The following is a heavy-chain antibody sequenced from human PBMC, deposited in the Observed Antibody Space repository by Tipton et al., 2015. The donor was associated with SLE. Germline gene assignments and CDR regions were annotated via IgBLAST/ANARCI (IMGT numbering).Heavy chain of an antibody. V-gene: IGHV1-2*06. D-gene: IGHD3-22*01. J-gene: IGHJ3*01. CDR1: GYTFTGHY. CDR2: INPNTGNT. Sequence: QVQLVQSGSELKKPGASVKVSCQASGYTFTGHYIHWVRQAPGQGLEWVGRINPNTGNTNYPQKFQGRVTMTRDTAISTAYMELSRLRTDDTAVYYCAIGLTLLVVKDGFDVWGQGTMVTVSS. CDR3: AIGLTLLVVKDGFDV.